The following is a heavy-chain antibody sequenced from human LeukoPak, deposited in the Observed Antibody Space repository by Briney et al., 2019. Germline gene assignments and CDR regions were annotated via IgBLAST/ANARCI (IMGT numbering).Heavy chain of an antibody. D-gene: IGHD6-13*01. J-gene: IGHJ4*02. CDR2: IYYSEST. Sequence: PSETLSLTCTVSGGSVCSGSYYWRWIRQPPGKGLEWIGDIYYSESTNYNPSLKSRVTISVDTSKNQFSLKLSSVTAADTAVYYCAREGSQQLVLGYFDYWGQGTLVTVSS. V-gene: IGHV4-61*01. CDR1: GGSVCSGSYY. CDR3: AREGSQQLVLGYFDY.